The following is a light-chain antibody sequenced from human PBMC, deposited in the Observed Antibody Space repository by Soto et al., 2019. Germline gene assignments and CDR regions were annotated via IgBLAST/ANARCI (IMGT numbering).Light chain of an antibody. J-gene: IGKJ4*01. CDR2: GAS. CDR3: QQSHSTPLT. Sequence: DIRVTQSPSSLSASVGDRVTITCRASLRISKYLNWYQQEPGKVPKLLIFGASTLQSGVPSRFSGSGSGTEFTLTISSLQPEDSATYYCQQSHSTPLTFGGGTKLEIK. V-gene: IGKV1-39*01. CDR1: LRISKY.